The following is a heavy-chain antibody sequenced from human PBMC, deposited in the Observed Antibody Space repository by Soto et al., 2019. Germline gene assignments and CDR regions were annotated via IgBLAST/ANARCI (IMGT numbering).Heavy chain of an antibody. CDR1: GGSFSGYY. CDR3: ARDRFLEWSAYYYYGMDV. J-gene: IGHJ6*02. D-gene: IGHD3-3*01. V-gene: IGHV4-34*01. Sequence: QVQLQQWGAGLLKPSETLSLTCAVYGGSFSGYYWSWIRQPPGKGLEWIGEINHSGSTNYNPSLKSRGTISVDTSKNQFSLKLSSVTAADTAVYYCARDRFLEWSAYYYYGMDVWGQGTTVTVSS. CDR2: INHSGST.